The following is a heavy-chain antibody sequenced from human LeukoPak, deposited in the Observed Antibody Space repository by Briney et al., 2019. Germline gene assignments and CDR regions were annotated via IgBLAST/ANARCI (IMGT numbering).Heavy chain of an antibody. Sequence: GGSLRLSCAASGFTFSDHYIDWVRQAPGKGLEWVGRSRDKGNSYTTAYAASVRGRFTISRDDSKNSLYLQMNSLKTEDTAVYYCTSRTRDRYYYYMDVWGKGTTVTVSS. CDR2: SRDKGNSYTT. CDR3: TSRTRDRYYYYMDV. CDR1: GFTFSDHY. V-gene: IGHV3-72*01. J-gene: IGHJ6*03. D-gene: IGHD2-2*01.